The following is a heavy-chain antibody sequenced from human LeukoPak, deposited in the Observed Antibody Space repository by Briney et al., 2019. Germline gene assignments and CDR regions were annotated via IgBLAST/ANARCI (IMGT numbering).Heavy chain of an antibody. Sequence: GGSLRLSCAASGFTFSSYGMHWVRQAPGKGLEWVAVISYDGSNKYYADSVKVRFTISRDNSKNTLYLQMNSLRAEDTAVYYWASSGYSSGWYGFDYWGQGTLVTVSS. V-gene: IGHV3-30*03. J-gene: IGHJ4*02. D-gene: IGHD6-19*01. CDR2: ISYDGSNK. CDR3: ASSGYSSGWYGFDY. CDR1: GFTFSSYG.